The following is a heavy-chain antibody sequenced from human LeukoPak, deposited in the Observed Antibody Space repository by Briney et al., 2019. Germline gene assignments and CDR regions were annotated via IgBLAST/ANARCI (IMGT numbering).Heavy chain of an antibody. D-gene: IGHD5-24*01. J-gene: IGHJ4*02. CDR2: ISSSGNSI. V-gene: IGHV3-48*03. CDR1: GFTFSSYE. Sequence: GGSLRLSCAASGFTFSSYEMIWVRQAPGKGLEWVSYISSSGNSINYADSVKGRFTISRDSAKNSLYLQMDILRAEDTAVYYCARIPRGWHFDYWGQGTLVTVSS. CDR3: ARIPRGWHFDY.